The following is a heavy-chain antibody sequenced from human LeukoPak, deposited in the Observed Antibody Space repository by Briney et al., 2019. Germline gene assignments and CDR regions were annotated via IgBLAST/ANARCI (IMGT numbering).Heavy chain of an antibody. CDR1: GGSISSYY. Sequence: SETLSLTCTVSGGSISSYYWSWIRQPPGKGLEWIGYIYYSGSTNYNPSLKSQVTISVDTSKNQFSLKLSSVTAADTAVYYCARHRYSSGWPRSHWFDPWGQGTLVTVSS. J-gene: IGHJ5*02. CDR2: IYYSGST. CDR3: ARHRYSSGWPRSHWFDP. V-gene: IGHV4-59*08. D-gene: IGHD6-19*01.